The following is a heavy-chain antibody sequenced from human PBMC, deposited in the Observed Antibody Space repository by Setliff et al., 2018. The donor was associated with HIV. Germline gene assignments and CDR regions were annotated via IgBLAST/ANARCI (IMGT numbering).Heavy chain of an antibody. V-gene: IGHV4-4*02. Sequence: SETLSLTCAVSGGSISSSNWWNWVRQPPGKGLGWIGKIYHSGSANYNPSLKSRVIISIDKSKNKFSLKVSSVTAADTAVYYCARILVAAAGTGFDPWGQGILVTVSS. CDR2: IYHSGSA. CDR1: GGSISSSNW. CDR3: ARILVAAAGTGFDP. J-gene: IGHJ5*02. D-gene: IGHD6-13*01.